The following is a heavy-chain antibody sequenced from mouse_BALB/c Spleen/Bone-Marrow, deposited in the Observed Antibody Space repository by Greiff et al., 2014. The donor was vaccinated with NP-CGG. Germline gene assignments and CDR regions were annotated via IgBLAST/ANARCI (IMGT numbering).Heavy chain of an antibody. CDR3: ARGSSYFDY. Sequence: EVKLVESGGGLVKPGGSLKLSWPPSGFIFRDNYMIWVPQTPEKSLEWVATISDGGSYTYYPDSVKGRFTISRDNAKNNLYLQMSSLKSEDTAMYYCARGSSYFDYWGQGTTLTVSS. J-gene: IGHJ2*01. CDR2: ISDGGSYT. D-gene: IGHD1-1*01. CDR1: GFIFRDNY. V-gene: IGHV5-4*02.